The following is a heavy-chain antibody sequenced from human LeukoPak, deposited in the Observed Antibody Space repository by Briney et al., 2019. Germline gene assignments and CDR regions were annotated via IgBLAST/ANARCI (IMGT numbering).Heavy chain of an antibody. CDR2: LSGSGITT. V-gene: IGHV3-23*01. J-gene: IGHJ4*01. CDR1: GFTFSNSA. CDR3: AKGIYSSGWSYFDY. Sequence: TGGSLRLSCAASGFTFSNSAMSWVRQAPGKGLEWVSTLSGSGITTYYAGSVKGRFTISRDNSKNTLYLQMNSLRAEDTAVYYCAKGIYSSGWSYFDYWGHGTLVTVSS. D-gene: IGHD6-19*01.